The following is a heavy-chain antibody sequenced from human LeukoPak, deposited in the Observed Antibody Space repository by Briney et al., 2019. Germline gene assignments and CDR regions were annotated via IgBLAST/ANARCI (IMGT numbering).Heavy chain of an antibody. J-gene: IGHJ4*02. CDR1: GYTFTGYS. V-gene: IGHV1-2*02. Sequence: GASVKVSCKASGYTFTGYSIHWVRQAPGQGLEWMGWINPNTGGTNYAQKFQGRVTMTRDTSISTVYTELSSLRFDDTAVFYCARAPDYDYVWGTYRLGYWGQGTLVTVSS. D-gene: IGHD3-16*02. CDR3: ARAPDYDYVWGTYRLGY. CDR2: INPNTGGT.